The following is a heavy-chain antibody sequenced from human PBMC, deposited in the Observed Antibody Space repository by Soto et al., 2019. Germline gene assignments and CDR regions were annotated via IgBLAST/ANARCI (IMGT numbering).Heavy chain of an antibody. V-gene: IGHV3-23*01. J-gene: IGHJ6*02. Sequence: PGGSLRLSCAASGLTLNSYAMRWVRQAPGKGLEWVSSLSGSGGSTYYADSVKGRFTMSRDTSKNTLYLQMNSLRAEDTAIYYCAKCWGDNQYYAMDGWGHGTTVTVLL. CDR2: LSGSGGST. D-gene: IGHD3-10*01. CDR1: GLTLNSYA. CDR3: AKCWGDNQYYAMDG.